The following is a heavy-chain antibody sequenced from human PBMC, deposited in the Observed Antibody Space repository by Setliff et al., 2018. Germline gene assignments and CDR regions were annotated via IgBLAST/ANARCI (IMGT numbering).Heavy chain of an antibody. CDR2: INGGNGNT. Sequence: ASVKVSCKASGYTFTSYDINWVRQATGQRLEWMGWINGGNGNTKYSQKFQGRITITRDTSASTAYMELSRLRSDDTAVYYCARVGSSSWLHPDVYYYYGMDVWGQGTTVTVSS. D-gene: IGHD6-13*01. J-gene: IGHJ6*02. CDR1: GYTFTSYD. V-gene: IGHV1-3*01. CDR3: ARVGSSSWLHPDVYYYYGMDV.